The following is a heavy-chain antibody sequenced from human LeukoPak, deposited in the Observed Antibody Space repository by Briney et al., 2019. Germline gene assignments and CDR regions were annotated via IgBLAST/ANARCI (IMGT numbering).Heavy chain of an antibody. Sequence: SETLSLTCTVSGGSISSGGYYWSWIRQHPGKGLEWIGYIYYSGSTYYNPSLKSRVTISVDTSKNQFSLKLSSVTAADTAVYYCARTARGYYYMDVWGKGTTVTVSS. V-gene: IGHV4-31*03. J-gene: IGHJ6*03. CDR1: GGSISSGGYY. D-gene: IGHD6-6*01. CDR3: ARTARGYYYMDV. CDR2: IYYSGST.